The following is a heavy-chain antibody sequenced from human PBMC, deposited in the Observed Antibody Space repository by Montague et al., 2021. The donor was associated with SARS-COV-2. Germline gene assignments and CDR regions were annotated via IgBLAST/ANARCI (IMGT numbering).Heavy chain of an antibody. D-gene: IGHD3-9*01. V-gene: IGHV3-23*01. CDR1: GFTFSSYA. J-gene: IGHJ4*02. CDR2: ISGSGGST. Sequence: SLRLSCAASGFTFSSYAMSWSRQAPGKGLEWVSAISGSGGSTYYADSVKVRFTISRDNSKNTLYLQMNSLRAEDTAIYYCAKDLHYDILTGYWDYWGQGTLVTVSS. CDR3: AKDLHYDILTGYWDY.